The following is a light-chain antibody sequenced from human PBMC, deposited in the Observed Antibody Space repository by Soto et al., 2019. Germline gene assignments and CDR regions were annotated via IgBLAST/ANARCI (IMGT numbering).Light chain of an antibody. CDR1: QSIGSKY. Sequence: IVLTQAPGTLSLSPGERATLSCRASQSIGSKYLAWYQQKPGQAPRLLIYGSSSRATGIPARFSGSGSGTDFTLIISRLEPEDFAVYYCQQYNSSPITFGQGTRLEIK. V-gene: IGKV3-20*01. J-gene: IGKJ5*01. CDR2: GSS. CDR3: QQYNSSPIT.